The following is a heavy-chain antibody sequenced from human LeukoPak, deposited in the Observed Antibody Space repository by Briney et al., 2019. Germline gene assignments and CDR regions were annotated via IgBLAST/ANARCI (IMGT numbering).Heavy chain of an antibody. Sequence: SVKVSCKASGGTFSSCAISWVRQAPGQGLEWMGGIIPIFGTANYAQKFQGRVTITADESTSTAYMELSSLRSEDTAVYYCATDLQVLRTFDHWGQGTLVTVSS. CDR2: IIPIFGTA. J-gene: IGHJ4*02. CDR3: ATDLQVLRTFDH. CDR1: GGTFSSCA. V-gene: IGHV1-69*01.